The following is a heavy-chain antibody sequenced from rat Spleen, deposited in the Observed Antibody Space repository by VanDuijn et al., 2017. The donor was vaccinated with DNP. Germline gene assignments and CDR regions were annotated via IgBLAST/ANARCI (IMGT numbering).Heavy chain of an antibody. Sequence: QVQLKESGPGLVQPSQTLSLTCTVAGFSLIGYNVHWVRQPPGKGLEWMGVMWSDGDTSYNAALKSRLSISRDTSKSQVFLKMNSVQTEDTAMYFCARYYGYNYYAMDAWGQGTSVTVSS. CDR2: MWSDGDT. CDR3: ARYYGYNYYAMDA. D-gene: IGHD1-9*01. J-gene: IGHJ4*01. V-gene: IGHV2-32*01. CDR1: GFSLIGYN.